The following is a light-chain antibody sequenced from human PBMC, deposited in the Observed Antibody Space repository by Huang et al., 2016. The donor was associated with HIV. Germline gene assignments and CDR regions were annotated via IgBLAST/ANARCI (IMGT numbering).Light chain of an antibody. J-gene: IGKJ1*01. Sequence: EIALTQSPGTLSLSPGERATLSCRTSQRVSSTYLAWYQQKPGQAPRLLIYGASSRATGIPDRCSGGGAGTDFTLTISRLEPEDFAVYFCQHYGNSLWTFGQGTKVEIK. CDR2: GAS. CDR3: QHYGNSLWT. CDR1: QRVSSTY. V-gene: IGKV3-20*01.